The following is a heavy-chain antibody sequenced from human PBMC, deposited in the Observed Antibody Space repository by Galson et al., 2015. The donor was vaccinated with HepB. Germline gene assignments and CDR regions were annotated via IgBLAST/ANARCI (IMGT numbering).Heavy chain of an antibody. J-gene: IGHJ4*02. V-gene: IGHV3-23*01. CDR3: AKDPDSFPTLFDY. CDR1: GFTFSSYA. CDR2: ISGSGGST. Sequence: SLRLSCAASGFTFSSYAMSWVRQAPGKGLEWVSAISGSGGSTYYADSVKGRFTISRDNSKNTLYLQMNSLRAEDTAVYYCAKDPDSFPTLFDYWGQGTLVTVSS. D-gene: IGHD2-15*01.